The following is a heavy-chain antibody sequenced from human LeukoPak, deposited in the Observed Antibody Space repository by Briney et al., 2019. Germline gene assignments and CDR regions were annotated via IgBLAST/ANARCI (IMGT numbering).Heavy chain of an antibody. V-gene: IGHV3-23*01. J-gene: IGHJ5*02. CDR2: ISSSGANA. CDR1: GYTLWDSD. CDR3: ARDTKMAS. Sequence: GGSQTLPCAPSGYTLWDSDMTWVRQAPGKGLEWVSLISSSGANAYYADSVKGRFTISRDNSKNTLYLQMNNLRGEDTAGYYCARDTKMASWGQGTLVTVSS. D-gene: IGHD5-24*01.